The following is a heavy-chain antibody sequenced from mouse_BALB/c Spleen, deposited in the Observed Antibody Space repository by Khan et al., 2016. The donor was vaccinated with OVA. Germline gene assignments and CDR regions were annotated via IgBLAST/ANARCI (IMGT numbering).Heavy chain of an antibody. CDR3: VRGNGSSRFAY. Sequence: QVQLKQSGAGLVRPGVSVKISCKGSGYTFTDFAMHWVKQSHAKSLEWIGVISTYYGDATYNQNFKDKATMTVDKSSSTAYMELARLTSEDSSIFCCVRGNGSSRFAYWGQGTLVTVSA. CDR2: ISTYYGDA. CDR1: GYTFTDFA. J-gene: IGHJ3*01. D-gene: IGHD1-3*01. V-gene: IGHV1S137*01.